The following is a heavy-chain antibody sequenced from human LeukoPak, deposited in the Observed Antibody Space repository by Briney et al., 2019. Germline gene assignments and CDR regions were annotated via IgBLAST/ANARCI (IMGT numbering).Heavy chain of an antibody. Sequence: GGSLRLSCAASGFTFSSYDMHWVRQAPGKGLEWVSVMTTAGGTYYPDSVKGRFTISRENAKNSLYLQMNSLRAGDTAVYYCARESCSGTSCYLYDFWGQGTLVTVSS. J-gene: IGHJ4*02. CDR2: MTTAGGT. CDR1: GFTFSSYD. D-gene: IGHD2-2*01. CDR3: ARESCSGTSCYLYDF. V-gene: IGHV3-13*01.